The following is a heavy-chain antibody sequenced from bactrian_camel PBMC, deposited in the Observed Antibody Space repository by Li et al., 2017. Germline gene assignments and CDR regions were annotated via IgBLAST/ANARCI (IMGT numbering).Heavy chain of an antibody. CDR1: GFPFSSYA. D-gene: IGHD5*01. J-gene: IGHJ4*01. CDR3: AARQPCRVWLGYEDPGEYNI. V-gene: IGHV3S67*01. CDR2: ISNDAGA. Sequence: VQLVESGGGLVQPGGSLRLSCEASGFPFSSYAMSWVRQAPGKEREAVAGISNDAGAAYADSVQGRFTISKDSERNTLYLQMNNLTPEDTAMYYCAARQPCRVWLGYEDPGEYNIWGQGTQVTVS.